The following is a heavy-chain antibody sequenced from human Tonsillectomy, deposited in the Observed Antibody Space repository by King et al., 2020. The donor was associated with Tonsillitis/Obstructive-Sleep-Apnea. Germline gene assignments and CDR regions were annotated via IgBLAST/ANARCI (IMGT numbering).Heavy chain of an antibody. CDR2: INHGGST. CDR3: AMGTTETAFDS. Sequence: VQLQQWGAGLLKPSETLSLTCAVYGGSFTGYYWTWIRQSPRTGLEWIGEINHGGSTNHNPSLTGRVTVSVDTSKNQFSLNLNSVTAADTAVYYCAMGTTETAFDSWGQGTMVTVSS. V-gene: IGHV4-34*01. J-gene: IGHJ3*02. CDR1: GGSFTGYY. D-gene: IGHD4-17*01.